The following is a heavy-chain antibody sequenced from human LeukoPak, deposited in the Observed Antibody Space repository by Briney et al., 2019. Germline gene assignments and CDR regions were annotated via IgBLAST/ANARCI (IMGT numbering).Heavy chain of an antibody. CDR2: INHSGST. CDR1: GGSFSGYY. CDR3: ARYIVVVPAATRTNWFDP. J-gene: IGHJ5*02. Sequence: SETLSLTCAVYGGSFSGYYWSWIRQPPGKGLEWIGEINHSGSTNYNPSLKSRATISIDTSKNQFSLKLSSVTAADTAVYYCARYIVVVPAATRTNWFDPWGQGTLVTVSS. D-gene: IGHD2-2*01. V-gene: IGHV4-34*01.